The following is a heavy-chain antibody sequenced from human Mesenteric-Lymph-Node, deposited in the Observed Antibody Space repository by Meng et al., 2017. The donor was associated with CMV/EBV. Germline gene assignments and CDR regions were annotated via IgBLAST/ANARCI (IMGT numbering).Heavy chain of an antibody. J-gene: IGHJ3*02. CDR3: AKDGIGYCSNTNCPEASDI. CDR1: GFTFNSYG. Sequence: GESLKISCAASGFTFNSYGMHWVRQAPGKGLEWVTFIRFDGSNKYYGDSVKGRFTISRDNSENTLYLEMNSLRAEDTAVYYCAKDGIGYCSNTNCPEASDIWGQGTMVTVSS. D-gene: IGHD2-2*01. CDR2: IRFDGSNK. V-gene: IGHV3-30*02.